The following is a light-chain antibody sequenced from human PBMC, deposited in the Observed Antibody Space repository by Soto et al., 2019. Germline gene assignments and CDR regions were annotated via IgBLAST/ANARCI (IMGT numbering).Light chain of an antibody. Sequence: DIQMTQSPSTLSASVGDRVTITCRASQSISSWLAWYQQKPGKAPKLLIYDASSLESGVPSRFSGSGSGTEFPLTIRRLQPDDFSTYFCQQYNSYPWTFGQGTKVEIK. CDR3: QQYNSYPWT. V-gene: IGKV1-5*01. CDR2: DAS. CDR1: QSISSW. J-gene: IGKJ1*01.